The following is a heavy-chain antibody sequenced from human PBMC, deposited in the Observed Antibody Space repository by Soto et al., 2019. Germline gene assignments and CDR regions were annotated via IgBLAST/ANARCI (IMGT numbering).Heavy chain of an antibody. CDR1: GGSIRSGGYF. Sequence: QVQLQESVPGLVKPSQTLSLTCTVSGGSIRSGGYFWNWIRQHPGKGLEWIGYIYYGGGTYYNPSLKGRVTLSVDTSKNQFALKLSSVTTAATAVYYCARAPAIWGPGTLVTVSS. CDR3: ARAPAI. V-gene: IGHV4-31*03. CDR2: IYYGGGT. J-gene: IGHJ4*01.